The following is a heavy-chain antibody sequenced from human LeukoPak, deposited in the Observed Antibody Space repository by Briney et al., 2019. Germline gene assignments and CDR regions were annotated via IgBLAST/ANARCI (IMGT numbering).Heavy chain of an antibody. CDR1: GYTFTSYD. J-gene: IGHJ4*02. Sequence: ASVKVSCKVSGYTFTSYDINWVRQATGQGLEWMGWMNPNSGNTGYAQKFQGRVTMTRNSSISTAYLELSSLRSEDTAVYCCARGPRYCSGGSCYSGTIRGWGQGTLVTVSS. D-gene: IGHD2-15*01. CDR3: ARGPRYCSGGSCYSGTIRG. CDR2: MNPNSGNT. V-gene: IGHV1-8*01.